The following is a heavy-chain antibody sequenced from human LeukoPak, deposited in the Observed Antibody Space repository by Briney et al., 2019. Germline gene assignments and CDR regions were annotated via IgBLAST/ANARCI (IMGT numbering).Heavy chain of an antibody. J-gene: IGHJ1*01. Sequence: SETLSLTCTVSGGSVSSGPYYWSWIRQPPGKGLEWIGYIYHSGNTNYNPSLKSRVSISVDRPKNQFSLKLTSVTAADTAGYYCARDGGSYSDIAEYFQHWGQGTLVTVSS. CDR1: GGSVSSGPYY. CDR3: ARDGGSYSDIAEYFQH. D-gene: IGHD4-17*01. CDR2: IYHSGNT. V-gene: IGHV4-61*01.